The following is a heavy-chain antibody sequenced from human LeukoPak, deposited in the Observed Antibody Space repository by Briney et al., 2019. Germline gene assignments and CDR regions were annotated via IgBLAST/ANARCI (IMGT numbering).Heavy chain of an antibody. V-gene: IGHV3-30*02. Sequence: PGGSLRLSCAASGITFSNYGMHWVRQPPGKGLEWVAFIRYDGNKKYYADSVKGRFTISRDNSKNTLYLQMDSLRPEDTAVYYCAKDPHSFDFWRGYLVDFWGQGTLVTVSS. J-gene: IGHJ4*02. D-gene: IGHD3-3*01. CDR2: IRYDGNKK. CDR3: AKDPHSFDFWRGYLVDF. CDR1: GITFSNYG.